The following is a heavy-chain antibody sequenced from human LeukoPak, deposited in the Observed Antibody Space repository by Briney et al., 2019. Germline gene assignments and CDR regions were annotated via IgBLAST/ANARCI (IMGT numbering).Heavy chain of an antibody. Sequence: GGSLRLSCASSGFSFTVYEMYWGRQAPGEGLEWGSYISSSGGTRYYADSVTGRFTISRVKAYNSLYLQMNSLRAEHTALYYCATLPVASTFTEGGQGTLVTLPS. CDR2: ISSSGGTR. CDR1: GFSFTVYE. V-gene: IGHV3-48*03. J-gene: IGHJ4*02. CDR3: ATLPVASTFTE. D-gene: IGHD6-19*01.